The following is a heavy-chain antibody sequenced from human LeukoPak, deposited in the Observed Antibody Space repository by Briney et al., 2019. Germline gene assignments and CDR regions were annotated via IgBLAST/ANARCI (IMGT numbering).Heavy chain of an antibody. D-gene: IGHD3-10*01. J-gene: IGHJ5*02. V-gene: IGHV4-39*01. CDR2: IYYSGST. Sequence: SETLSLTCTVSGGSISSSSYYWGWIRQPPGKGLEWIGSIYYSGSTYYNPSLKSRVTISVDTSKNQFSLKLSSVTAADTAVYYCARSRPPQKSITMVRGVINNWFDPWGQGTLVTVSS. CDR1: GGSISSSSYY. CDR3: ARSRPPQKSITMVRGVINNWFDP.